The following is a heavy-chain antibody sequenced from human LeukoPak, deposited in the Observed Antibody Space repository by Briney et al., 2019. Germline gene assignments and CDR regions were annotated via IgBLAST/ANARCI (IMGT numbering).Heavy chain of an antibody. D-gene: IGHD4-17*01. J-gene: IGHJ4*02. Sequence: GGSLRLSCAASGFTFSSYWVTWVRQAPGKGLEWVANIKQGGSENYNVDSVKGRFTISRDNSKSSLYLQMNSLRAEDTAVYYCARAAHGDYAYDSWGQGTLVTVSS. V-gene: IGHV3-7*01. CDR3: ARAAHGDYAYDS. CDR2: IKQGGSEN. CDR1: GFTFSSYW.